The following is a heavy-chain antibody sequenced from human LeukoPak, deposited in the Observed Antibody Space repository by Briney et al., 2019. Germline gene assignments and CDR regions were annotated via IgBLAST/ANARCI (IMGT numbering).Heavy chain of an antibody. CDR3: ASSDDILTGYYKGLDC. J-gene: IGHJ4*02. D-gene: IGHD3-9*01. CDR2: INHSGST. Sequence: SETLSLTCAVYGGSFSGYYWSWIRQPPGKGLEWIGEINHSGSTKYNPSLKSRVTISVDTSKNQFSLKLSSVTVADTAVYYCASSDDILTGYYKGLDCWGQGTLVTVSS. CDR1: GGSFSGYY. V-gene: IGHV4-34*01.